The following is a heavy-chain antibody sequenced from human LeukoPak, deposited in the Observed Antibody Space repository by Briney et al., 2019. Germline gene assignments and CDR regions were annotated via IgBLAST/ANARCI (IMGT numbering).Heavy chain of an antibody. J-gene: IGHJ5*02. D-gene: IGHD3-9*01. V-gene: IGHV1-18*01. CDR2: ISAYNGNT. CDR1: GYTFTSYG. Sequence: ASVKVSCKASGYTFTSYGISWVRQAPGQGLEWMGWISAYNGNTNYAQKLQGRVTMTTDTSTSTAYMELSSLRSEDTAVYYCAGGAAYDILTGYATATWGQGTLVTVSS. CDR3: AGGAAYDILTGYATAT.